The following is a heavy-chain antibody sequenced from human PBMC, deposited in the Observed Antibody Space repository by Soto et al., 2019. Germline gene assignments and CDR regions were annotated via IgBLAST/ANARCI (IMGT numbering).Heavy chain of an antibody. Sequence: QVQLVQSGAEVKKPGSSVKVSCKASGDSFNSYAISWVRQAPGQGLEWMGGIIPIFHTANHAQKFQARVTMTADESASTAYMKLSGLRSEDTAVYYCARVGYCNTTNCLFYYYHYGMDVWGQGTTVTVS. J-gene: IGHJ6*02. D-gene: IGHD2-2*01. CDR2: IIPIFHTA. CDR3: ARVGYCNTTNCLFYYYHYGMDV. CDR1: GDSFNSYA. V-gene: IGHV1-69*01.